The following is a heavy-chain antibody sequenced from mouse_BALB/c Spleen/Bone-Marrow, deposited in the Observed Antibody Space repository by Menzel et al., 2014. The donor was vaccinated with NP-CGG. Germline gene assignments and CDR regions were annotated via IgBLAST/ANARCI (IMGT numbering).Heavy chain of an antibody. D-gene: IGHD1-1*01. V-gene: IGHV1-53*01. Sequence: QVQPQQSGAELVKPGASVKLSCKASGYTFTRYYMYWVKQRPGQGLEWIGGINPYNGGTHFNEKFKSKATLTVGKSSSTAYMQLNSLTSEDSAVYYCSLLGDYWGQGTTLTVSS. CDR2: INPYNGGT. CDR3: SLLGDY. CDR1: GYTFTRYY. J-gene: IGHJ2*01.